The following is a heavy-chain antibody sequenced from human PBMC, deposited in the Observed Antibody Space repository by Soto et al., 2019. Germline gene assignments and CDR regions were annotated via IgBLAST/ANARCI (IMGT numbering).Heavy chain of an antibody. V-gene: IGHV4-4*02. CDR3: ARDSAYFASGTYYIFDY. CDR1: GGSISSSNW. D-gene: IGHD3-10*01. CDR2: IYHSGST. Sequence: SETLSLTCAVSGGSISSSNWWSWVRQPPGKGLEWIGEIYHSGSTNYNPSLKSRVTISVDKSKNQFSLQLSSVTAADTAVYYCARDSAYFASGTYYIFDYWGQGTLVTVSS. J-gene: IGHJ4*02.